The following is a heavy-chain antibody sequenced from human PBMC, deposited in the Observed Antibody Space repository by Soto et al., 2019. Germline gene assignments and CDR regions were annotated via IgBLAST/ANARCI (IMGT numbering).Heavy chain of an antibody. CDR2: ISGSGGST. Sequence: PGGSLRLSCAASGFTFSSYAMSWVRQAPGKGLEWVSAISGSGGSTYYADSVKGRFTISRDNSKNTLYLQMNSLRAEDTAVYYCAKRALYDFWSGYPRYYFDYWGQGTLVTVSS. CDR3: AKRALYDFWSGYPRYYFDY. D-gene: IGHD3-3*01. V-gene: IGHV3-23*01. CDR1: GFTFSSYA. J-gene: IGHJ4*02.